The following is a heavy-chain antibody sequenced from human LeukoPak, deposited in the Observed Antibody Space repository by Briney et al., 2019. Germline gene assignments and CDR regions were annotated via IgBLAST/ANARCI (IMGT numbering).Heavy chain of an antibody. CDR1: ELTVSSNY. D-gene: IGHD5-18*01. V-gene: IGHV3-53*01. CDR2: IYSGGST. CDR3: ARIQGGRYYFDY. Sequence: GGSLRLSCAASELTVSSNYMSWVRQAPGKGLEWVSVIYSGGSTSYADSVKGRFTISRDNSENTLFLQMNSLRAEDTAVYYCARIQGGRYYFDYWGQGTLVTVSS. J-gene: IGHJ4*02.